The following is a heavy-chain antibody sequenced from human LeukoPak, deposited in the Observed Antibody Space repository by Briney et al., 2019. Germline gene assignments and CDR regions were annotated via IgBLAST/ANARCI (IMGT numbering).Heavy chain of an antibody. V-gene: IGHV3-23*01. CDR1: GFTFSSHG. D-gene: IGHD3-16*01. CDR3: AKDDAWGRYKD. J-gene: IGHJ1*01. CDR2: ISPSGGIT. Sequence: GGTLRLSCAASGFTFSSHGMNWVRQAPGKGLEWVSGISPSGGITYYTDSVKGRFTISRDNSKNTVSLQMNSLRGEDTAVYYCAKDDAWGRYKDWGQGTLVTVSS.